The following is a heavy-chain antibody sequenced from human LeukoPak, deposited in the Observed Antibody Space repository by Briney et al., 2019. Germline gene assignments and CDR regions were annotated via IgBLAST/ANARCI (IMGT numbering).Heavy chain of an antibody. CDR2: IYYSGST. D-gene: IGHD6-13*01. J-gene: IGHJ6*02. V-gene: IGHV4-59*08. Sequence: SETLSLTCTVSGGSISSYYWSWIRQPPGKGLEWIGYIYYSGSTNYNPSLKSRVTISVDTSKNQFSLKLSSVTAADTAVYYCARHPRRDSSSWYPPYYYYGMDVWGQGTTVTVSS. CDR3: ARHPRRDSSSWYPPYYYYGMDV. CDR1: GGSISSYY.